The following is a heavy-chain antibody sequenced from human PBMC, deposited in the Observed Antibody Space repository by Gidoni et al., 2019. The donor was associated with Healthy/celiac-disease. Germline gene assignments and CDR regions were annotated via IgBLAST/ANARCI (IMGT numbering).Heavy chain of an antibody. CDR3: ARLALSIFGVVIDAFDI. CDR1: GYTFTGYN. CDR2: VNPNSGGT. J-gene: IGHJ3*02. Sequence: QVQLVQSGAEVKKTGASVKVSCKASGYTFTGYNMHWVRQAPGQGLEWMGWVNPNSGGTNYAQKFQGSVTMTRDTSISTAYMELSRLRSDDTAVYYCARLALSIFGVVIDAFDIWGQGTMVTVSS. D-gene: IGHD3-3*01. V-gene: IGHV1-2*02.